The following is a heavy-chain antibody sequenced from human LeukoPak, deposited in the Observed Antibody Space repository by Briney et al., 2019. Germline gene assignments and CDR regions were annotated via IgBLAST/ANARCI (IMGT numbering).Heavy chain of an antibody. CDR3: ARDPGAWDDWFDP. CDR1: GGTFSSYA. Sequence: ASAKVSCKASGGTFSSYAISWVRQAPGQGLEWMGGIIPIFGTANYAQKFQGRVTITADESTSTAYMELSSLRSEDTAVYYCARDPGAWDDWFDPWGQGTLVTVSS. V-gene: IGHV1-69*13. D-gene: IGHD1-26*01. CDR2: IIPIFGTA. J-gene: IGHJ5*02.